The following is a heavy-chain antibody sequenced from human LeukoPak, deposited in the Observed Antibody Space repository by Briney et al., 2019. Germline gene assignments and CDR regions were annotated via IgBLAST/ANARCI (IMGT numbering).Heavy chain of an antibody. V-gene: IGHV4-59*08. D-gene: IGHD2-2*01. Sequence: SETLSLTCTVSGGSISSYYWSWIRQPPGKGLEWIGYIYYSGSTNYNPSLKSRVTISVDTSKNQFSLKLSSVTAADTAVYYCASQSPRYCSSTSCGGYWGQGTLVTVSS. CDR1: GGSISSYY. CDR2: IYYSGST. CDR3: ASQSPRYCSSTSCGGY. J-gene: IGHJ4*02.